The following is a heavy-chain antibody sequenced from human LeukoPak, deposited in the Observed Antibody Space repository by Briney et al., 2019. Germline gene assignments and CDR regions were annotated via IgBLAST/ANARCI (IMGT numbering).Heavy chain of an antibody. CDR1: GGSISSAGYY. CDR3: TRVSCNSASCERYYYYGMDV. Sequence: SETLSLTCTVSGGSISSAGYYWSWIRQHPGKGLEWIGYIYYSGSTYYNPSLKSRVTISVDTSKNQFSLKLSSVTAADTAVYYCTRVSCNSASCERYYYYGMDVWGKGTTVTVSS. D-gene: IGHD2-2*01. CDR2: IYYSGST. V-gene: IGHV4-31*03. J-gene: IGHJ6*04.